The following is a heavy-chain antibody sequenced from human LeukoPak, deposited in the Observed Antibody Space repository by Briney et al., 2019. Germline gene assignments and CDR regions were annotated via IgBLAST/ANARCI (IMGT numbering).Heavy chain of an antibody. CDR2: INPDSGGT. CDR3: ARPRRIAVASAFDY. V-gene: IGHV1-2*02. D-gene: IGHD6-19*01. CDR1: GYTFTGHY. J-gene: IGHJ4*02. Sequence: ASVKVSCKASGYTFTGHYMHWVRQAPGQGLEWMGWINPDSGGTKYAQKFQGRVTMTRDTSISTAYMELSRLRSDDTAVYYCARPRRIAVASAFDYWGQGTLVTVSS.